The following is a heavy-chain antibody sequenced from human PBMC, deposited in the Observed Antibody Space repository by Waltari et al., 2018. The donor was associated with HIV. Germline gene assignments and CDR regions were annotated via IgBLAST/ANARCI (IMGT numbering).Heavy chain of an antibody. CDR3: ARALLAARSGGMDV. Sequence: QVQLQESGPGLVKPSQTLSLICIVSGDPITRGSYYWTWVRQPAGKGLEWIGRISSSGNTNYNPSLKSRVTMSMDTSKNQFSLEVTSVTAADTAIYFCARALLAARSGGMDVWGHGTTVTVSS. V-gene: IGHV4-61*02. CDR2: ISSSGNT. J-gene: IGHJ6*02. CDR1: GDPITRGSYY. D-gene: IGHD6-25*01.